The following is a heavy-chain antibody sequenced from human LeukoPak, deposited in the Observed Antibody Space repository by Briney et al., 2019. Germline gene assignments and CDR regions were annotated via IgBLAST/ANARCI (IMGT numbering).Heavy chain of an antibody. CDR3: GRGASWQGNVCEI. V-gene: IGHV3-30*03. J-gene: IGHJ3*02. D-gene: IGHD3-10*01. CDR2: ISYDGSIK. CDR1: GFTFSNYG. Sequence: GMSLRLSCAASGFTFSNYGMHWVRQAPGKGLEWVAVISYDGSIKYYADSVKGRFTISRDNAKNTLFLQMNSLRAEDTAVYYCGRGASWQGNVCEIWGQGTMVTVSS.